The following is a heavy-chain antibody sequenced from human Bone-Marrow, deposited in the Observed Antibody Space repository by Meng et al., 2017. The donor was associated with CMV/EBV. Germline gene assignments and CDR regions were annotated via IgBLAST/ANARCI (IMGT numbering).Heavy chain of an antibody. Sequence: ASVKVSCKASGYTFTSYDINWVRQATGQGLEWMGWMNPNSGNTGYAQKFQGRVTMTRNTSISTAYMELSSLRSEDTAVYYCAINGAIYYGDPNFDYWGQGTLVTVFS. J-gene: IGHJ4*02. V-gene: IGHV1-8*01. CDR2: MNPNSGNT. CDR3: AINGAIYYGDPNFDY. D-gene: IGHD4-17*01. CDR1: GYTFTSYD.